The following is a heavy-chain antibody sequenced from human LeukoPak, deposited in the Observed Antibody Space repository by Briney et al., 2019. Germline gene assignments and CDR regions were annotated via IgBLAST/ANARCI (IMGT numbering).Heavy chain of an antibody. V-gene: IGHV1-69*06. J-gene: IGHJ5*02. CDR3: ARGYSSSWYKELGYWFDP. Sequence: GASVKVSCKASGGTFSSYAISWVRQAPGQGLEWMGGIIPIFGTANYAQKFQGRVTITADKSTSTAYMELSSLRSEDTAVYYCARGYSSSWYKELGYWFDPWGQGTLVTVSS. CDR1: GGTFSSYA. CDR2: IIPIFGTA. D-gene: IGHD6-13*01.